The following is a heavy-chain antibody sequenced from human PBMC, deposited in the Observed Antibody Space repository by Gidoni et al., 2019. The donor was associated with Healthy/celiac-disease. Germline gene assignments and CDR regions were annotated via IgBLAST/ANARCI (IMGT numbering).Heavy chain of an antibody. V-gene: IGHV3-48*02. D-gene: IGHD3-3*01. Sequence: EVQLVESGGGLVQPVGSLRLSCAASGFTFSSYSMNWVRQAPGKGLEWVSYISSSSSTIYDADAVKCRFTIARDNAKKSMYRQMNSLRDEDTAVYYCAREAVGITIFGVVIIPQEFDYWGQGTLVTVSS. J-gene: IGHJ4*02. CDR3: AREAVGITIFGVVIIPQEFDY. CDR2: ISSSSSTI. CDR1: GFTFSSYS.